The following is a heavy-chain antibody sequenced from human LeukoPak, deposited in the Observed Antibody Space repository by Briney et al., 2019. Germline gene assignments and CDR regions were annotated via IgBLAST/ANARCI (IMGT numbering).Heavy chain of an antibody. CDR3: ARGEEGYYYDSSGYYSPFDY. D-gene: IGHD3-22*01. CDR1: GYTFTGYY. CDR2: INPNSGGT. V-gene: IGHV1-2*06. J-gene: IGHJ4*02. Sequence: ASVKVSCKASGYTFTGYYMHWVRQAPGQGLEWMGRINPNSGGTNYAQKFQGRVTMTRDTSISTAYVELSRLRSDDTAVYYCARGEEGYYYDSSGYYSPFDYWGQGTLVTVSS.